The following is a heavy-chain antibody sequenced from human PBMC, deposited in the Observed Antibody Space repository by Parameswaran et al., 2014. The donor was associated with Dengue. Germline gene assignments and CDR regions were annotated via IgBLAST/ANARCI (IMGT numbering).Heavy chain of an antibody. V-gene: IGHV5-10-1*01. CDR2: IDPSDSYT. D-gene: IGHD1-1*01. Sequence: VRQMPGKGLEWMGRIDPSDSYTNYSPSFQGHVTISADKSISTAYLQWSSLKASDTAMYYCARRNEDGMDVWAKGPRSPSP. J-gene: IGHJ6*02. CDR3: ARRNEDGMDV.